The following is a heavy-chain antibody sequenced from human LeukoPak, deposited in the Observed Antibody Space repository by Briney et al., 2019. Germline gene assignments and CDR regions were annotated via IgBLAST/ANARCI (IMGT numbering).Heavy chain of an antibody. CDR1: GGFIGDGGYY. Sequence: SETLSLTCTVSGGFIGDGGYYWSWIRQPPGKGLEWIGYIYHSGFTSYNPSLKSRVTVPVDRSENQFSLKLNFVTAADTAIYYCATTPVGSTRFFDFWGPGTLLSVSS. CDR3: ATTPVGSTRFFDF. CDR2: IYHSGFT. V-gene: IGHV4-30-2*01. D-gene: IGHD1-26*01. J-gene: IGHJ4*02.